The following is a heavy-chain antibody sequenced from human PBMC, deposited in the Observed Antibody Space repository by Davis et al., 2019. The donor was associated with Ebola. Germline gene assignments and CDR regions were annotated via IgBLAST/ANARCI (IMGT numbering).Heavy chain of an antibody. J-gene: IGHJ4*02. V-gene: IGHV3-66*01. D-gene: IGHD2-21*01. CDR3: ARGPYSSDGGGQHRGLDY. CDR2: LHTGGSV. CDR1: GFTVKTND. Sequence: PGGSLRLSCAASGFTVKTNDMTWVRQAPGKGLEWVSVLHTGGSVYYADSGKDRFTIPSDSSKNTVSLQMNGLRAEDTGLYYCARGPYSSDGGGQHRGLDYWGQGTLVTVSS.